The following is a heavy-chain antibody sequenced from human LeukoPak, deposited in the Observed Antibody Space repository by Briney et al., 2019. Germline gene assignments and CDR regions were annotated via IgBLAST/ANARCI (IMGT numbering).Heavy chain of an antibody. CDR1: GGSISSYY. D-gene: IGHD5-24*01. CDR3: ARRRDGYNYFDY. V-gene: IGHV4-59*08. J-gene: IGHJ4*02. CDR2: IYYSGST. Sequence: SETLSLTCTVSGGSISSYYWSWIRQPPGKGLKWIGYIYYSGSTNYDPSLKSRVTISVDTSKNQFSLKLSSVTAADTAVYYCARRRDGYNYFDYWGQGTLVTVSS.